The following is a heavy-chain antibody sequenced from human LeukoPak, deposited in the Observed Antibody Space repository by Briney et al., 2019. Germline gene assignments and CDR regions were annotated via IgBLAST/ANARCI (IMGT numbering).Heavy chain of an antibody. Sequence: GGSLRLSCAASGFTFSDYYMSWIRQAPGKGLEWVSYISSSGSTIYYADSVKGRFTISRDNAKNSLYLQMNSLRAEDTALYYCAKGKKAVVPAANFDYWGQGTLVTVSS. CDR1: GFTFSDYY. V-gene: IGHV3-11*01. J-gene: IGHJ4*02. D-gene: IGHD2-2*01. CDR2: ISSSGSTI. CDR3: AKGKKAVVPAANFDY.